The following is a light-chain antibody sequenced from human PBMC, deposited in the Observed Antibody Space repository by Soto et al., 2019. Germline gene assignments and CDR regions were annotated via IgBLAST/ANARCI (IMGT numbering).Light chain of an antibody. V-gene: IGKV3-20*01. CDR3: QQYGSSPPLT. CDR2: DAS. Sequence: EIVLTQSPGTLSLSPGERATLSCRASQSVTSNYLAWYQQKPGQAPRLLIYDASTRATGIPDRFSGSGSGTDFTLTISRLEPEDFVVYYCQQYGSSPPLTFGGGTKVEIK. J-gene: IGKJ4*01. CDR1: QSVTSNY.